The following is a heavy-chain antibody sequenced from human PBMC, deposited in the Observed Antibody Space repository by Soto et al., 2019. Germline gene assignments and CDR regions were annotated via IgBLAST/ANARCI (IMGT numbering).Heavy chain of an antibody. Sequence: SETLSLTCTVSGGSVSSGSYYWSWIRQPPGKGLEWIGYIYYSGSTNYNPSLKSRVTISVDTSKNQFSLKLSSVTAADTAVYYCATRWRYRYAYYYYGMDVWGQGTTVTVSS. CDR3: ATRWRYRYAYYYYGMDV. CDR1: GGSVSSGSYY. V-gene: IGHV4-61*01. J-gene: IGHJ6*02. D-gene: IGHD5-18*01. CDR2: IYYSGST.